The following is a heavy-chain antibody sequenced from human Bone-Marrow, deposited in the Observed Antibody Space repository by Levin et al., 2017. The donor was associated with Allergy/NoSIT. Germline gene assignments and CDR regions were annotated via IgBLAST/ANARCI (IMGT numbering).Heavy chain of an antibody. CDR2: VFFSGAT. CDR3: ARFFGDYDDY. Sequence: LRLSCTVSGASINNLYWSWVRQPPGKGLVWIGYVFFSGATNYNPSLKSRVTISIDTSKNQFSLNLRSVTTADTAVYYCARFFGDYDDYWGQGTLVTVSS. J-gene: IGHJ4*02. D-gene: IGHD2-21*02. V-gene: IGHV4-59*11. CDR1: GASINNLY.